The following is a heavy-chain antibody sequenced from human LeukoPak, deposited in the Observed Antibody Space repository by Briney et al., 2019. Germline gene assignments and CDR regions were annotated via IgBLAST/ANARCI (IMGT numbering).Heavy chain of an antibody. J-gene: IGHJ6*02. CDR3: ARVYYYGMDV. CDR2: ISTTSTYI. V-gene: IGHV3-21*01. CDR1: GFTFISYS. Sequence: GGSLRLSCAASGFTFISYSMNWVRQAPGKGLEWVSSISTTSTYIYYADSVRGRFTISRDNAKNSLYLQMNSLRAEDTAVYYCARVYYYGMDVWGQGTTVTVSS.